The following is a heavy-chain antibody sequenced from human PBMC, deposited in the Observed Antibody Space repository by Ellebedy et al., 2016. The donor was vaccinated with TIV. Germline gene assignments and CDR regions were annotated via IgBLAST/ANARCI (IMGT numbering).Heavy chain of an antibody. J-gene: IGHJ4*02. CDR1: GASIGSYS. D-gene: IGHD3-10*01. V-gene: IGHV4-59*01. CDR3: ATVSYNRPGSIIGHFFDY. Sequence: SETLSLXCTVSGASIGSYSWSWIRQPPGKGLEWIGYIHYSGTTNYNPSFESRVTISVDTSKNQFSLNLSSVTAADTAVYYCATVSYNRPGSIIGHFFDYWGQGTLVTVSS. CDR2: IHYSGTT.